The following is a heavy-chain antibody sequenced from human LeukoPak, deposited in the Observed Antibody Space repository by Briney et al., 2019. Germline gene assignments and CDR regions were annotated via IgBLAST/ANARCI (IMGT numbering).Heavy chain of an antibody. D-gene: IGHD5-18*01. V-gene: IGHV3-30*04. J-gene: IGHJ6*02. CDR3: AREDTAMVNYYYYGMDV. Sequence: PGRSLRLSCAASGFTFSSYAMHWVRQAPGKGLEWVAVISYDGSNKYYADSVKGRFTISRDNSKNTLYLQMNSLRAEDTAVYYCAREDTAMVNYYYYGMDVWGQGTTVTVSS. CDR1: GFTFSSYA. CDR2: ISYDGSNK.